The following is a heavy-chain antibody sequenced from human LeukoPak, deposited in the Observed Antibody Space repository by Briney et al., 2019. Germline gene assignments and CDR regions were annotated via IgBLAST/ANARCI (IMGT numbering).Heavy chain of an antibody. V-gene: IGHV4-59*01. Sequence: SETLSLTCTVSGGSINSYYWSWIRQPPGKGLEWIGYTYYSGSTDYNSSLKSRVTISLDTSRNQFSLKLSSVTAADTAVYYCARGDYYDSSGYYYADYWGQGTLVTVSS. CDR1: GGSINSYY. J-gene: IGHJ4*02. CDR2: TYYSGST. CDR3: ARGDYYDSSGYYYADY. D-gene: IGHD3-22*01.